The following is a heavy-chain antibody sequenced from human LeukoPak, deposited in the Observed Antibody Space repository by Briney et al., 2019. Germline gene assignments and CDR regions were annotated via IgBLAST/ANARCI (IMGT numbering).Heavy chain of an antibody. CDR2: ISGSGGSR. V-gene: IGHV3-23*01. CDR3: ANIDIVVVVAARSFDY. J-gene: IGHJ4*02. CDR1: GFTFTSYG. D-gene: IGHD2-15*01. Sequence: GGSLRLSCAASGFTFTSYGMSWVRQAPGKGLEWVSAISGSGGSRNYADSVKGRFTISRDNSKNTLYLQMNSLRAEDTAVYYCANIDIVVVVAARSFDYWGQGTLVTVSS.